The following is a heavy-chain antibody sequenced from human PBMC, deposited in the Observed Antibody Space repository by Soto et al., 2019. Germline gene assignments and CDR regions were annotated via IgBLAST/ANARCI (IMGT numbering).Heavy chain of an antibody. D-gene: IGHD3-10*01. V-gene: IGHV3-23*01. Sequence: VQLLESGGGLVQPGGSLRLSCAASGFTFGRYAMTWVRQAPGKGLEWVSTVARNGDTYYADSVRGRFAISRDNSQNRLFLQKDSLRAEDTAIYHCVRDWYAVSGSSDDIPLDYWGQGLLVTVSS. CDR3: VRDWYAVSGSSDDIPLDY. J-gene: IGHJ4*02. CDR2: VARNGDT. CDR1: GFTFGRYA.